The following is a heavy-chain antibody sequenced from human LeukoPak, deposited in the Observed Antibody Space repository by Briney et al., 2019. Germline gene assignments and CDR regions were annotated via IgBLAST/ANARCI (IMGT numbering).Heavy chain of an antibody. V-gene: IGHV4-39*01. D-gene: IGHD2-2*01. CDR1: GGSISSSSYY. Sequence: PSETLSLTCTVSGGSISSSSYYWGWIRQPPGKGMEWIGSIYYSGSTYYNPSLKSRVTISVDTSKNQFSLKLSSVTAADTAVYYCARLAIKYCSSSSCYAGDWFDPWGQGTLVTVSS. CDR3: ARLAIKYCSSSSCYAGDWFDP. CDR2: IYYSGST. J-gene: IGHJ5*02.